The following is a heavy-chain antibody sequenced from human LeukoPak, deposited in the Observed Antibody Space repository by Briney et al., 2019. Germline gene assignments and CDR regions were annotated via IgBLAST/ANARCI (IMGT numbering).Heavy chain of an antibody. V-gene: IGHV4-39*07. CDR2: IYHSGST. J-gene: IGHJ4*02. CDR1: GGSISSSSYY. D-gene: IGHD2-2*01. CDR3: ARVRVPAAITSIGY. Sequence: PSETLSLTCTVSGGSISSSSYYWGWIRQPPGKGLEWIGSIYHSGSTYYNPSLKSRVTISVDTSKNQFSLKLSSVTAADTAVYYCARVRVPAAITSIGYWGQGTLVTVSS.